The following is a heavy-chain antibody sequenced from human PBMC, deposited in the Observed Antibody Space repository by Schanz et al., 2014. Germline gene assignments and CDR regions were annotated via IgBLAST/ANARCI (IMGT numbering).Heavy chain of an antibody. CDR2: INSDGRST. Sequence: VQLVESGGGVVQPGKSLRLSCSASGLNFGLYGMHWVRQAPGKGLVWVSRINSDGRSTNYADSVKGRFSISRDNSKNTLDLQMSSLRADDTAVYYCVKEGTVVSGSPRDYWGQGALVTVSS. J-gene: IGHJ4*02. V-gene: IGHV3-74*02. CDR3: VKEGTVVSGSPRDY. D-gene: IGHD3-10*01. CDR1: GLNFGLYG.